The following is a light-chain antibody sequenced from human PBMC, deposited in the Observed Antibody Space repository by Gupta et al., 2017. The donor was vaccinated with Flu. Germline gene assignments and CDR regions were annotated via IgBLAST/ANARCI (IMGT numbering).Light chain of an antibody. Sequence: DIQMTQSPSFLSASVGDRITITCRASQHINTYLNWYQQRPGNSPKLLIYGASSLQSGVPSRFSGSGSGTKFILTISSLQAGDFATYYCQQTHSTPHTFGQWTKLDIK. V-gene: IGKV1-39*01. J-gene: IGKJ2*01. CDR3: QQTHSTPHT. CDR1: QHINTY. CDR2: GAS.